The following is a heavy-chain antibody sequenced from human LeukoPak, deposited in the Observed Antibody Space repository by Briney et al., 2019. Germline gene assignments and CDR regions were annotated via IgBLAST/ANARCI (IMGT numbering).Heavy chain of an antibody. CDR3: ARESLGSSGYYRDY. CDR1: GFTFSSYW. J-gene: IGHJ4*02. CDR2: IKQDGSEK. V-gene: IGHV3-7*01. Sequence: GGSLRLSCAASGFTFSSYWMSWVRQAPGKGLEWVANIKQDGSEKYYVDSVKGRFTISRDNAKNSLYLQMNSLRAEDTAVYYCARESLGSSGYYRDYWGQGTLVTVSS. D-gene: IGHD3-22*01.